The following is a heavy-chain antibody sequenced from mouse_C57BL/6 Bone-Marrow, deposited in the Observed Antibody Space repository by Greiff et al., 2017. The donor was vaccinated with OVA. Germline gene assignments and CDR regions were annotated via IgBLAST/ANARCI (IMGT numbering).Heavy chain of an antibody. Sequence: EVQRVESGGDLVQPGDSLSLSCAASGFTFTNYYMSWVRQPPGQALEWLAFIRNKPNGSTTEYSASVKGRFTISRDNSQSILYLHKKGLRAEDSATYYCARCKGGVAWDCFDDWGQGTALTVSA. J-gene: IGHJ2*01. CDR3: ARCKGGVAWDCFDD. CDR2: IRNKPNGSTT. D-gene: IGHD1-1*01. CDR1: GFTFTNYY. V-gene: IGHV7-3*01.